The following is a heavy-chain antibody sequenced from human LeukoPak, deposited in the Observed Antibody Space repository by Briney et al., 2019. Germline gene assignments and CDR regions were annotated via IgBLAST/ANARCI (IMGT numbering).Heavy chain of an antibody. V-gene: IGHV3-23*01. CDR1: GFTLRSYV. D-gene: IGHD3-22*01. Sequence: PGGSLRLSCVASGFTLRSYVMNWVRQTPGKGLEWVSSISGSGDSTFYADSVKGRFTISRDNSKNTLYLQMNSLRAEDTAVYYCAKVDDSSGYYLGPPDYWGQGTLVTVSS. J-gene: IGHJ4*02. CDR3: AKVDDSSGYYLGPPDY. CDR2: ISGSGDST.